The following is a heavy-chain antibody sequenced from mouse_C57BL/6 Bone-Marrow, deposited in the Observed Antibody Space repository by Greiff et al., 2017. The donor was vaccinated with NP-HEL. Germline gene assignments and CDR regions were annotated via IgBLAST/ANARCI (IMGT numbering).Heavy chain of an antibody. CDR3: AREANYYGGDY. Sequence: VQLKESGPELVKPGASVKISCKASGYSFTGYYMNWVKQSPEKSLEWIGEINPSTGGTTYNQKFKAKATLTVDKSSSTAYMQLKSLTSEDSAVYYCAREANYYGGDYWGQGTTLTVSS. CDR2: INPSTGGT. J-gene: IGHJ2*01. D-gene: IGHD1-1*01. V-gene: IGHV1-42*01. CDR1: GYSFTGYY.